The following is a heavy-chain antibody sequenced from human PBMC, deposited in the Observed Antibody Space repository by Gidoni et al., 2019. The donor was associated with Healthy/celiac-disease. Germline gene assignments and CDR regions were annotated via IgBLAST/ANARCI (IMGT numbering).Heavy chain of an antibody. Sequence: EVQLVESGGGLVQPGGSLRPSCAASGCTVSSNYMSWVRQAPGKGLECVSVIYSGGSTYYADSVKGRFTISRDNSKNTLYLQMNSLRAEDTAVYYCARKGKPREEVKGLLSWWFDPWGQGTLVTVSS. CDR3: ARKGKPREEVKGLLSWWFDP. CDR1: GCTVSSNY. D-gene: IGHD3-16*02. CDR2: IYSGGST. J-gene: IGHJ5*02. V-gene: IGHV3-66*01.